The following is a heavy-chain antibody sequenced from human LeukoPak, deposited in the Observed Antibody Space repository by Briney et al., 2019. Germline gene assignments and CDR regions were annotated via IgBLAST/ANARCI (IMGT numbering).Heavy chain of an antibody. CDR1: GYTFTGYY. J-gene: IGHJ5*02. Sequence: ASVKVSCRASGYTFTGYYMHWVRQAPGQGLEWMGWINPNSGGTNYAQEFQGRVTMTRDTSISTAYMELSRLRSDDTAVYYCARLNPPCSSTSCYGYGDYGTGLDPWGQGTLVTVSS. CDR3: ARLNPPCSSTSCYGYGDYGTGLDP. V-gene: IGHV1-2*02. CDR2: INPNSGGT. D-gene: IGHD2-2*01.